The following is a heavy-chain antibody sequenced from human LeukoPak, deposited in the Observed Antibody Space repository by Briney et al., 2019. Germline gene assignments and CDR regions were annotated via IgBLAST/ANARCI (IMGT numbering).Heavy chain of an antibody. CDR2: IIPIFGTA. D-gene: IGHD6-19*01. CDR1: GGTFSSYA. CDR3: ARATEASGIAVAGHYYYYYGMDV. Sequence: ASVKVSCKASGGTFSSYAISWVRQAPGQGLEWMGGIIPIFGTANYAQKFQGRVTITADESTSTAYMELSSLRSEDTAVYYCARATEASGIAVAGHYYYYYGMDVWGQGTMVTVSS. J-gene: IGHJ6*02. V-gene: IGHV1-69*13.